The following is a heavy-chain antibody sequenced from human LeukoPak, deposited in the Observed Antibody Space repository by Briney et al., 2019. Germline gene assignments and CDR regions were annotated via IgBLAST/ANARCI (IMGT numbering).Heavy chain of an antibody. CDR1: GFTFGDFH. D-gene: IGHD6-6*01. CDR3: ARDVVHSGMDV. V-gene: IGHV3-11*01. J-gene: IGHJ6*02. Sequence: GGSLRLSCAASGFTFGDFHMNWIRHAPGKGLVWVSYITGSGRTVYYADSVKGRFTISRDNAKNSLYLQMDSLRAEDTAVYYCARDVVHSGMDVWGQGTTVTVSS. CDR2: ITGSGRTV.